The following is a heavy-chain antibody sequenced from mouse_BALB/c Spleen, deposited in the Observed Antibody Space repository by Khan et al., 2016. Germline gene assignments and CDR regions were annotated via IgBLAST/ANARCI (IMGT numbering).Heavy chain of an antibody. D-gene: IGHD2-1*01. CDR2: ISNGGGST. CDR1: GFTFSDYY. Sequence: EVELVESGGGLVQPGGSLKLSCATSGFTFSDYYMYWVRQTPEKRLEWVAYISNGGGSTYHPDTVKGRFTISRDNAKNTLYLQMSRLKSEDTAMYYCARQGGYGNYAMDYWGQGTSVTVSS. CDR3: ARQGGYGNYAMDY. J-gene: IGHJ4*01. V-gene: IGHV5-12*02.